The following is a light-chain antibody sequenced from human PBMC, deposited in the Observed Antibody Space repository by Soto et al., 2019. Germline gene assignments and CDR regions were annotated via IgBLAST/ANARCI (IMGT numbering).Light chain of an antibody. Sequence: IQLTQSPSSLSASVGDRVTITCRASQGINKFLAWYQQRPGKAPQLLVYGASTLQSGVPSRFSGSGSGTDFTLTTSSLQPEDFAVYYCQQHGNWPLYTFGQGTKVEMK. CDR2: GAS. CDR1: QGINKF. V-gene: IGKV1-9*01. J-gene: IGKJ2*01. CDR3: QQHGNWPLYT.